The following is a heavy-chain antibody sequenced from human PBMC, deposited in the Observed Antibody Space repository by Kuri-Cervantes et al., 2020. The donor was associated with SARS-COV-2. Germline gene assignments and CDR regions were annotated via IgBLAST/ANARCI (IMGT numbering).Heavy chain of an antibody. CDR1: GFTFSSYA. CDR3: AREAVVPAAKTYNWNYVRYGMDV. CDR2: ISGSGVST. Sequence: GGSLRLSCAASGFTFSSYAMSWVRQAPGKGLEWVSAISGSGVSTYYADSVKGRFTISRDNSKNTLYLQMNSLRAEDTAVYYCAREAVVPAAKTYNWNYVRYGMDVWGQGTTVTVSS. J-gene: IGHJ6*02. V-gene: IGHV3-23*01. D-gene: IGHD2-2*01.